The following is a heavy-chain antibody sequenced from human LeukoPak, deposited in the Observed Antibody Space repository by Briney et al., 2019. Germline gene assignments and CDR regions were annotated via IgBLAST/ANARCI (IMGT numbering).Heavy chain of an antibody. D-gene: IGHD3-22*01. CDR2: INHSGRT. Sequence: KSSETLSLTCAVYGGSLSGYYWSWVRQPPGKGMEWVGEINHSGRTNYNPSLKSRLTISVDTSKNQFSLKLSSVTAADTAVYYCARGRRDRFDSSGYARVYYFYYYMDVWGKGTTVTVSS. CDR1: GGSLSGYY. V-gene: IGHV4-34*01. J-gene: IGHJ6*03. CDR3: ARGRRDRFDSSGYARVYYFYYYMDV.